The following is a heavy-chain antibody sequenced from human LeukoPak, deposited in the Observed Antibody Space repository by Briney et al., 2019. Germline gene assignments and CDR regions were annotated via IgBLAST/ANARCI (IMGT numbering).Heavy chain of an antibody. Sequence: SGTLSLTCAVYGGSFSGYYWSWIRQPPGKGLEWIGEINHSGSTSYNPSLKSRVTISVDTSKNQFSLKLSSVTAADTAVYYCARDPYCSSTSCERWFVPWGQGTLVTVSS. CDR3: ARDPYCSSTSCERWFVP. V-gene: IGHV4-34*01. J-gene: IGHJ5*02. CDR1: GGSFSGYY. CDR2: INHSGST. D-gene: IGHD2-2*01.